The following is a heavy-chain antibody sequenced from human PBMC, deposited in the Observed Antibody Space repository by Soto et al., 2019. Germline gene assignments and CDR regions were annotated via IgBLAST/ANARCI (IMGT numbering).Heavy chain of an antibody. Sequence: SETLSLTCTVSCGSISGYYLSWIRQPPGKGLEWIGDVYYSGGAKYNPSVKRRVSISVDTSKNQFSLNLISVTAADTAVYYCTRDGDGRMTTNTYYYYGMDVWGRGITVTFSS. V-gene: IGHV4-59*01. J-gene: IGHJ6*02. CDR1: CGSISGYY. CDR3: TRDGDGRMTTNTYYYYGMDV. D-gene: IGHD7-27*01. CDR2: VYYSGGA.